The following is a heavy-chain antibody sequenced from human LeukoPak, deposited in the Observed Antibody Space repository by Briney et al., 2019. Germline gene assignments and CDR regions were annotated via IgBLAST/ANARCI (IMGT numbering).Heavy chain of an antibody. D-gene: IGHD1-14*01. J-gene: IGHJ4*02. CDR1: GFTFSSYS. CDR2: ISSSSSYI. V-gene: IGHV3-21*01. CDR3: ARESGYSGYNRFDY. Sequence: GGSLRLSCAASGFTFSSYSMNWVRQAPGEGLEWVSSISSSSSYIYYADSVKGRFTISRDNAKNSLYLQMNSLRAEDTAVYYCARESGYSGYNRFDYWGQGTLVTVSS.